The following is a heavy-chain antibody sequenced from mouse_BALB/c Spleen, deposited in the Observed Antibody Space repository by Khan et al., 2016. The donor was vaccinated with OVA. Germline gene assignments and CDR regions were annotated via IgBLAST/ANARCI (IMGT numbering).Heavy chain of an antibody. D-gene: IGHD1-3*01. J-gene: IGHJ1*01. CDR3: ARETSYWYFDV. Sequence: QIQLVQSGPELKKPGETVKISCKASGYTFTNYRMNWMKQAPGKGLKWMGWINTYTGEPTYAADFKDRFAFSLDTSASTAYLQINKLRDEDMATYFCARETSYWYFDVWGAGTTVTVSS. V-gene: IGHV9-1*02. CDR1: GYTFTNYR. CDR2: INTYTGEP.